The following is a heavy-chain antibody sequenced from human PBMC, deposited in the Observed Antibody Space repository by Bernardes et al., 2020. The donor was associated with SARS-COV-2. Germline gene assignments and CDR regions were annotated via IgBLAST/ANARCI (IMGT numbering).Heavy chain of an antibody. CDR2: ISWNSGS. D-gene: IGHD3-16*01. Sequence: GGSLSLSCAASGFTFDDYAMHWVRQAPGKGLEWVSGISWNSGSWYGDSVKGRFTISRDNSKNSLYLQMNSLRTEDTAFYYCAKDIEVGGVWGGMDVWGQGTTVTVSS. CDR1: GFTFDDYA. CDR3: AKDIEVGGVWGGMDV. J-gene: IGHJ6*02. V-gene: IGHV3-43*02.